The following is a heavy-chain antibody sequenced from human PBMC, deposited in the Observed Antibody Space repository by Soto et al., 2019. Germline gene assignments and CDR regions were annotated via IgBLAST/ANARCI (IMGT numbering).Heavy chain of an antibody. CDR2: ISGSGGST. V-gene: IGHV3-23*01. J-gene: IGHJ6*02. CDR1: GFTFSSYA. Sequence: GGSLRLSCAASGFTFSSYAMSWVRQAPGKGLEWVSVISGSGGSTYYADSVKGRFTISRDNSKNTLYLQMNSLRAEDTAVYYCAKEAYDYVWGSYRYPYYYYGMDVWGQGTTVTVSS. D-gene: IGHD3-16*02. CDR3: AKEAYDYVWGSYRYPYYYYGMDV.